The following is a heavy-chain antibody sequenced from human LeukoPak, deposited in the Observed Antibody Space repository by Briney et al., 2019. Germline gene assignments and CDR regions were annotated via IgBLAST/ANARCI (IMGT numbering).Heavy chain of an antibody. CDR3: ARDCSGGSCYYYYGMDV. CDR1: GVSISSGDYY. J-gene: IGHJ6*02. Sequence: SETLSLTCTVSGVSISSGDYYWSWIRQPPGKGLEWIGYIYYSGSTYYNPSLKSRVTISVDTSKSQFSLKLSSVTAADTAVYYCARDCSGGSCYYYYGMDVWGQGTTVTVSS. CDR2: IYYSGST. V-gene: IGHV4-30-4*01. D-gene: IGHD2-15*01.